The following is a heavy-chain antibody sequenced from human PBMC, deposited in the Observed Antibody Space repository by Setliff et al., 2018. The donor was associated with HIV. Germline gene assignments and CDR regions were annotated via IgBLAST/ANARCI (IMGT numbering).Heavy chain of an antibody. CDR1: GFIFTNAW. Sequence: VGSLRLSCETSGFIFTNAWMSWVRQSPRKGLEWLARIKSKSDGGTTSYAAPVKDRFTISRDDSRNTLYLQMNSMKSDDTATYYCVGHYYDPLTGYYVWFFDVWGRGTLVTVSS. CDR3: VGHYYDPLTGYYVWFFDV. V-gene: IGHV3-15*05. J-gene: IGHJ2*01. CDR2: IKSKSDGGTT. D-gene: IGHD3-9*01.